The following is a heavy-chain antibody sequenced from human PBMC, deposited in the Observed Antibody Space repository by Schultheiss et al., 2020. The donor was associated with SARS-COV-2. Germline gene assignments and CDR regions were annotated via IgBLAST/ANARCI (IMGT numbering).Heavy chain of an antibody. CDR3: ARGGQLQYYYYYMDV. V-gene: IGHV1-69*13. CDR2: IIPIFGTA. J-gene: IGHJ6*03. Sequence: SVKVSCKASGGTFSSYAISWLRQAPGQGLEWMGGIIPIFGTANYAQKFQGRVTITADESTSTAYMELSSLRSEDTAVYYCARGGQLQYYYYYMDVWGKGTTVTVSS. CDR1: GGTFSSYA. D-gene: IGHD2-2*01.